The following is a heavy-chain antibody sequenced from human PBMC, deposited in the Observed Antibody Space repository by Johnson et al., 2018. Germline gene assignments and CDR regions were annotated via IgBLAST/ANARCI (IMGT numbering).Heavy chain of an antibody. V-gene: IGHV3-23*04. CDR2: VSGSDART. J-gene: IGHJ6*01. D-gene: IGHD3-16*01. CDR1: GFTFNKYG. CDR3: KGELRGMDG. Sequence: VQLVESGGGLVQPGGSLRLSCAASGFTFNKYGIAWVRQAPGKGLEWVSVVSGSDARTYYADPVKGGFTSPRENSKNQEYRQMNSRRVEGTAVYYCKGELRGMDGGGQGTTVTVSA.